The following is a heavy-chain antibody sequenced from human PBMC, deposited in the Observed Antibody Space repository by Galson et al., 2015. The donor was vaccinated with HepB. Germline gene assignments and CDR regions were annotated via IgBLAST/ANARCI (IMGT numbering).Heavy chain of an antibody. CDR1: GGTFSSYA. V-gene: IGHV1-69*13. Sequence: SVKVSCKASGGTFSSYAISWVRQAPGQGLEWMGGIIPIFGTANYAQKFQGRVTITADESTSTAYMELSSLRSEDTAVYYCARGAYYYGSGSYAVDYWGQGTLVTVSS. CDR3: ARGAYYYGSGSYAVDY. J-gene: IGHJ4*02. CDR2: IIPIFGTA. D-gene: IGHD3-10*01.